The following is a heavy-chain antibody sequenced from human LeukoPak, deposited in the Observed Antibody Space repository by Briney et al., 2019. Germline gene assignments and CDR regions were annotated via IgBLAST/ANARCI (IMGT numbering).Heavy chain of an antibody. CDR3: ARAGGYSYGYGMDV. J-gene: IGHJ6*02. D-gene: IGHD5-18*01. CDR1: GGSISSGDYY. V-gene: IGHV4-30-4*01. Sequence: SETLSLTCTVSGGSISSGDYYWSWIRQPPGKGLEWIGYIYYSGSTYYNPSLKSRVTISVDTSKNQFSLKLSSVTAADTAVYYCARAGGYSYGYGMDVWGQGTTVTVSS. CDR2: IYYSGST.